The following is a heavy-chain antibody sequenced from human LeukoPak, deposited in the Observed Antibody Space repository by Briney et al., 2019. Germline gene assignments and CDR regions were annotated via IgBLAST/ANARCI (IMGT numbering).Heavy chain of an antibody. V-gene: IGHV1-2*02. CDR2: INPNSGGT. D-gene: IGHD6-19*01. Sequence: GASVKVSCKASGYTFTGYYMHWVRQAPGQGLEWMGWINPNSGGTNYAQKFQGRVTMTRNTSISTAYMELSSLRSEDTAVYYCATVNAAVAGDDAFDIWGQGTMVTVSS. CDR3: ATVNAAVAGDDAFDI. CDR1: GYTFTGYY. J-gene: IGHJ3*02.